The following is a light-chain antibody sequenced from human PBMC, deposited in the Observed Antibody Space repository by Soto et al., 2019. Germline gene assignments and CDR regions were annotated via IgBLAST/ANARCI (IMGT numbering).Light chain of an antibody. CDR1: QSVLYSSKNKTY. CDR3: QQYESTPPT. CDR2: WAS. Sequence: DIVMTQSPDSLAVSLGERATINCKSSQSVLYSSKNKTYLAWYQQRPGQPPKLLIYWASTRESGVPDRFSGSGSGTDFTLTITSLQAEDVAVYYCQQYESTPPTFGQGTKLEIK. J-gene: IGKJ2*01. V-gene: IGKV4-1*01.